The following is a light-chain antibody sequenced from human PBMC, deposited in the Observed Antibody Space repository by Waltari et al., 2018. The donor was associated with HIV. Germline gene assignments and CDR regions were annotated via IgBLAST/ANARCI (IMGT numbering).Light chain of an antibody. CDR1: QFISRY. Sequence: DIQMTQSPPSLSASIGDTVNITCRASQFISRYLSWYQQTPGNAPKLLIYAASSLQRGVPSRFSGSGAGTDFTLTISGLQSEDFATYYCQQSYTNPYTFGLGTQVDIK. CDR2: AAS. J-gene: IGKJ2*01. V-gene: IGKV1-39*01. CDR3: QQSYTNPYT.